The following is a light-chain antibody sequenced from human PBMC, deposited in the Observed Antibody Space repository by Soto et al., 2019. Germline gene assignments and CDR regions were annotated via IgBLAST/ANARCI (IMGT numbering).Light chain of an antibody. Sequence: QYALTQPASVSGSPGQSITISCTGTSSDVGRFNFVSWYQQHPGKAPKVLINEVSKRPSGVSNRFSGSKSGNTAFLTISGLQAEDEADYYCCSDAGSGIYVFGTGTKVTVL. CDR2: EVS. J-gene: IGLJ1*01. CDR3: CSDAGSGIYV. V-gene: IGLV2-23*02. CDR1: SSDVGRFNF.